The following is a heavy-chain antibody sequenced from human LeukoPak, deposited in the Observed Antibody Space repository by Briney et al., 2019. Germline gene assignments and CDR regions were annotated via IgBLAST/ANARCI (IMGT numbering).Heavy chain of an antibody. V-gene: IGHV4-59*01. Sequence: SETLSLTCTVSGGSISSYYWSWIRQPPGKGLEWIGYIYYSGSTNYNPSLKSRVTISVDTSKNQFSLKLSSVTAADTAVYYCARLDVGNTYYYYGMDVWGQGTTVTVSS. CDR3: ARLDVGNTYYYYGMDV. CDR2: IYYSGST. J-gene: IGHJ6*02. CDR1: GGSISSYY. D-gene: IGHD7-27*01.